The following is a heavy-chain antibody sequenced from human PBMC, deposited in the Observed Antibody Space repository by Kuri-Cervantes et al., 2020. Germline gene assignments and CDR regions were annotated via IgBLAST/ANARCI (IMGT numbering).Heavy chain of an antibody. V-gene: IGHV4-61*01. J-gene: IGHJ4*02. CDR2: IYYSGST. CDR3: ASQHVTPPLVARIGY. Sequence: SETLSLTCTVSGGSVSSGSYYWSWIRPPPGKGLEWIGYIYYSGSTNYNPSLKSRVTISVDTSKNQFSLKLSSVTAADTAVYYCASQHVTPPLVARIGYWGQGTLVTVSS. D-gene: IGHD4-23*01. CDR1: GGSVSSGSYY.